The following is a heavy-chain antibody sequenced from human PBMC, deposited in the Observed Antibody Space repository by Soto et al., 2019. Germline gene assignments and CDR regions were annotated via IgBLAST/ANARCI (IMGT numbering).Heavy chain of an antibody. J-gene: IGHJ4*02. Sequence: QLQLQESGPGLVKPSETLSLTCTVSGGSISSSSYYWGWIRQPPGKGLEWIGSIYYSGSTYYNPSLKSRVTISVDTSKNQFSLKLSSVTAADTAVYYCARHSTSFDGDLGYWGQGTLVTVSS. CDR1: GGSISSSSYY. CDR3: ARHSTSFDGDLGY. V-gene: IGHV4-39*01. D-gene: IGHD4-17*01. CDR2: IYYSGST.